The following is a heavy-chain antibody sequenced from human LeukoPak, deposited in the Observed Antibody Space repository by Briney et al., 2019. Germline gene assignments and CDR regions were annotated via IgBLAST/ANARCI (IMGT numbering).Heavy chain of an antibody. V-gene: IGHV3-7*01. CDR3: ARNRPNYDFWSRYYPDYYYYGMDV. D-gene: IGHD3-3*01. CDR2: IKQDGSEK. CDR1: GFTFSSYW. Sequence: GWSLRLSCAASGFTFSSYWMSWGRQAPGKGVEWLANIKQDGSEKYCVDSVKGRFTISRDNAKNSLYLHMNSLRPEDTAVYYCARNRPNYDFWSRYYPDYYYYGMDVWGQGTTVTVSS. J-gene: IGHJ6*02.